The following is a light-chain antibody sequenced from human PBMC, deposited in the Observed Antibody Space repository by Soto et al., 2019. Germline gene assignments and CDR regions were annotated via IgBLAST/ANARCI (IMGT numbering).Light chain of an antibody. CDR3: QQYYSTGRT. V-gene: IGKV4-1*01. CDR1: QSVLYSPNNKNY. J-gene: IGKJ1*01. Sequence: DIVMTQSPDSLAVSLGERATINCKSSQSVLYSPNNKNYLAWYQQKPGQPPKLLIYWASTRESGVPDRFSGSGSGTDFTLTISGLQAEDVAVYYCQQYYSTGRTFGQGTKVEIK. CDR2: WAS.